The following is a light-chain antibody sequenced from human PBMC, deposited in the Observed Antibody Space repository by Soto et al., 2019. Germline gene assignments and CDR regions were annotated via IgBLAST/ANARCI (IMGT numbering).Light chain of an antibody. CDR1: NSNIGSSV. CDR3: STGDDSLTGSVE. CDR2: SNN. J-gene: IGLJ2*01. V-gene: IGLV1-44*01. Sequence: QSVLTQPPSASGTPGQRVNISCSGSNSNIGSSVVNWYQQLPGTAPKLLIYSNNQRPSGVPDRFSGSKSGTSASLAISGLQSEDEAVDYFSTGDDSLTGSVEFGGGTKLTVL.